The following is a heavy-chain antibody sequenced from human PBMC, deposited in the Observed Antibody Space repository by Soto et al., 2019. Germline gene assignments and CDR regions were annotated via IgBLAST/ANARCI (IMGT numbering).Heavy chain of an antibody. CDR3: AKAMARGYDFVFEPLDY. V-gene: IGHV3-23*01. CDR1: GFTFSSYA. J-gene: IGHJ4*02. Sequence: GGSLRLSCAASGFTFSSYAMSWVRQAPGKGLEWVSAISGSGGSTYYADSVKGRFTISRDNSKNTLYLQMNSLRAEDTAVYYCAKAMARGYDFVFEPLDYWGQGTLVTVSS. CDR2: ISGSGGST. D-gene: IGHD5-12*01.